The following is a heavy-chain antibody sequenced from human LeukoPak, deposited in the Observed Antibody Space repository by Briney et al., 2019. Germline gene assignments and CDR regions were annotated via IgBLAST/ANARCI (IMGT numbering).Heavy chain of an antibody. Sequence: ASVKVSCKASGYTFTSYGISWVRQAPGQGLEWMGWISAYNGNTNYAQKLKGRVTMTTDTSTSTAYMELRSLRSDDTAVYYCARGPAIYKYCSSTSCQTTYYYYYGMDVWGQGTTVTVSS. J-gene: IGHJ6*02. CDR3: ARGPAIYKYCSSTSCQTTYYYYYGMDV. D-gene: IGHD2-2*01. CDR1: GYTFTSYG. V-gene: IGHV1-18*01. CDR2: ISAYNGNT.